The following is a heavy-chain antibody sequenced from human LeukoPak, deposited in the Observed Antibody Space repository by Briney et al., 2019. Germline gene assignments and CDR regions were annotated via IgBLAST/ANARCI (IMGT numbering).Heavy chain of an antibody. CDR2: IYYSGST. CDR3: ARDHVGWFDP. V-gene: IGHV4-59*01. J-gene: IGHJ5*02. CDR1: GGPIRDYY. Sequence: PSETLSLTCTVSGGPIRDYYWSWIRQPPGRGLEWIGYIYYSGSTNYNPSLKSRVTISVDTSKNQFSLKLSSVTAADTAVYYCARDHVGWFDPWGQGTLVTVPS.